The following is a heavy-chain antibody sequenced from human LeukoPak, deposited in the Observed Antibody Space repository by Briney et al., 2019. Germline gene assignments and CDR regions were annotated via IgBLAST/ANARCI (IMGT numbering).Heavy chain of an antibody. D-gene: IGHD6-19*01. J-gene: IGHJ1*01. Sequence: ASVKVSCKASGSPLTSYAMHWVRQAPGNRLGRMGRINEGMGNTKESHKFQGRVTITRDTSASTAYMELSSLRSEVTAVSYCARVGSSGWYPSEYFQHWGQGTLVTVSS. CDR3: ARVGSSGWYPSEYFQH. V-gene: IGHV1-3*01. CDR2: INEGMGNT. CDR1: GSPLTSYA.